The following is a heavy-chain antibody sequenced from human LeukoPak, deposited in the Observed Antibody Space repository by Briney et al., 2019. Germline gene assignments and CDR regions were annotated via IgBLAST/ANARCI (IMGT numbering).Heavy chain of an antibody. V-gene: IGHV4-34*01. CDR3: ARIEMATRLDY. D-gene: IGHD5-12*01. CDR1: GGSFSGYY. J-gene: IGHJ4*02. CDR2: INHSGST. Sequence: SETLSLTCAVYGGSFSGYYWSWIRQPPGKGLEWIGEINHSGSTNYNPSLKSRVTISVDTSKNQFSLKLSSVTAADTAVYYCARIEMATRLDYWGQGTLVTVSS.